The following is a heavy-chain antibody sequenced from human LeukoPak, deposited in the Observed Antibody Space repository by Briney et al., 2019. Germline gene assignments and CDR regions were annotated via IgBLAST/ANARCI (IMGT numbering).Heavy chain of an antibody. CDR2: IIPIFGTA. CDR3: ARERSGYYDY. V-gene: IGHV1-69*05. J-gene: IGHJ4*02. CDR1: GGTFSSYA. D-gene: IGHD3-3*01. Sequence: SVKVSCKASGGTFSSYAISWVRQAPGQGLEWMGGIIPIFGTANYAQKVQGRVTITTDESTTTAYMELSSLRSEDTAVYYCARERSGYYDYWGQGTLVTVSS.